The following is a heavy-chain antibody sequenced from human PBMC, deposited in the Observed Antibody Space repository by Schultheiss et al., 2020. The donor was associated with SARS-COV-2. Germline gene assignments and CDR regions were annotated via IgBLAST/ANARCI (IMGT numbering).Heavy chain of an antibody. CDR2: IYRSGTT. D-gene: IGHD5-18*01. V-gene: IGHV3-53*01. CDR1: GFTFSNAW. CDR3: AGGLSRGYSYGYFAY. Sequence: GESLKISCAASGFTFSNAWMSWVRQAPGKGLEWVSVIYRSGTTFYADSVKGRFTISRDNSENTVYLQMNSLRAEDTAVYYCAGGLSRGYSYGYFAYWGQGTMVTVSS. J-gene: IGHJ4*02.